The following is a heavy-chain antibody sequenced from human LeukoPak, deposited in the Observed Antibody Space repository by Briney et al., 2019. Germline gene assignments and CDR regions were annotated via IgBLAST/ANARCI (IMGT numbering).Heavy chain of an antibody. CDR1: GFTFSSYW. D-gene: IGHD6-13*01. J-gene: IGHJ4*02. Sequence: GGSLRLSCAASGFTFSSYWMSWVRQAPGKGLEWVSYISSSSKTTYYADSVKGRFTISRDNAKNSLYLQMNSLRAEDTAVYYCARDGGSWYLDYWGQGTLVTVSS. V-gene: IGHV3-48*01. CDR3: ARDGGSWYLDY. CDR2: ISSSSKTT.